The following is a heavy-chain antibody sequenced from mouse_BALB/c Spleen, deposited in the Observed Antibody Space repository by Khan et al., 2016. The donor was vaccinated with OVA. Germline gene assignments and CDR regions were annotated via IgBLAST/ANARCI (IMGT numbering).Heavy chain of an antibody. Sequence: EVQLQESGPGLVKPSQSLSLTCTVTGYSITSDYAWNWIRQFPGNQLEWMGYISYSGNTKYNPSLKSRISITRDTSKNQFFLQLNFVATEDTATYYCARIQGGDFDYWGQGTTLTVSS. CDR3: ARIQGGDFDY. CDR2: ISYSGNT. V-gene: IGHV3-2*02. D-gene: IGHD3-2*02. CDR1: GYSITSDYA. J-gene: IGHJ2*01.